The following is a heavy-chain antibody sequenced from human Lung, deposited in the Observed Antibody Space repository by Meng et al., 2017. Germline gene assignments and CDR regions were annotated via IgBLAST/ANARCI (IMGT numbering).Heavy chain of an antibody. CDR1: GGSFSDYY. V-gene: IGHV4-34*01. Sequence: VQLQQWGAGLLKPPDTRSLTCVVSGGSFSDYYWSWIRQPPGKGLEWIGEINHSGSTNYNPSLESRATISVDTSQNNLSLKLSSVTAADSAVYYCARGPTTMAHDFDYWGQGTLVTVSS. CDR2: INHSGST. CDR3: ARGPTTMAHDFDY. J-gene: IGHJ4*02. D-gene: IGHD4-11*01.